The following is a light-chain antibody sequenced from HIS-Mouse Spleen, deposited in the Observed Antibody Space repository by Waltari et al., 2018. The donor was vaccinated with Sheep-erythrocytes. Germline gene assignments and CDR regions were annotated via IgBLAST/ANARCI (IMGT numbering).Light chain of an antibody. CDR1: QGISSW. J-gene: IGKJ5*01. V-gene: IGKV1-12*01. CDR2: VAS. CDR3: QQANSFPFT. Sequence: DIQMTQSPSSVSASVGDRVTITCRASQGISSWLAWYQQKPGKSPKLMIYVASSLQSEFPARFSGSRSGTDFTLTISSLQTEDFATYYCQQANSFPFTFGQGTRLEIK.